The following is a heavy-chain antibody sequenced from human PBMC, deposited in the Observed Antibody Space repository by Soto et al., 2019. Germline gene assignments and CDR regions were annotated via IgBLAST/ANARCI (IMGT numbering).Heavy chain of an antibody. D-gene: IGHD6-13*01. V-gene: IGHV4-4*02. J-gene: IGHJ4*02. CDR1: SGSISSSNW. CDR2: IYHSGST. CDR3: ARSPYTNSWYYFDY. Sequence: SETLSLTCAVSSGSISSSNWWSWVRQPPGKGLEWIGEIYHSGSTNYNPSLKSRVTISVDKSKNQFSLKLSSVTAADAAVYYCARSPYTNSWYYFDYWGQGTLVTVSS.